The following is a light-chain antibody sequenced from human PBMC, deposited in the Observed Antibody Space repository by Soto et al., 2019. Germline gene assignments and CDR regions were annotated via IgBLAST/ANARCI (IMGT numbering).Light chain of an antibody. J-gene: IGLJ2*01. Sequence: QSALTQPPSASGSPGQSVSISCTGTSSDVGGYNYVSWYQQHPSKAPKLMIYEVSKRPSGVPDRFSGSKSGNTASLTVSGLQAEDEADYYCSSYAGSNNFVLFGGGTKLTVL. V-gene: IGLV2-8*01. CDR3: SSYAGSNNFVL. CDR1: SSDVGGYNY. CDR2: EVS.